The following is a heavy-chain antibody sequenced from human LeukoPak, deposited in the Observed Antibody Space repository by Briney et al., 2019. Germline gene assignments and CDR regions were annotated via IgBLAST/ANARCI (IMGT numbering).Heavy chain of an antibody. CDR3: ARGGPYSGSVTDFDF. J-gene: IGHJ4*02. CDR1: GFNFSSYA. D-gene: IGHD1-26*01. V-gene: IGHV3-30*01. CDR2: ISHDGSTK. Sequence: GGSLRLSCAASGFNFSSYAMHWLRQAPGKGLEWVAVISHDGSTKCYADSVKGRFTISGDNSKNTLCLQMNSLRVEDTAVYYCARGGPYSGSVTDFDFWGQGTLVTVSS.